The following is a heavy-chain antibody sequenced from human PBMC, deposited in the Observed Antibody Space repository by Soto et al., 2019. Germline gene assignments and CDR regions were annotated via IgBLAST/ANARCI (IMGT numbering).Heavy chain of an antibody. J-gene: IGHJ4*02. D-gene: IGHD2-8*02. CDR2: INHSGST. CDR3: ARDKITGLFGY. CDR1: GGSFSGYY. Sequence: QVQLQQWGAGLLKPSETLSLTCAVYGGSFSGYYWTWIRQPPGTGLEWIGEINHSGSTNYNPSLKIRVTISVDKSKNQFSLKLTSVTAADTAVYYCARDKITGLFGYWGQGTLVTVSS. V-gene: IGHV4-34*01.